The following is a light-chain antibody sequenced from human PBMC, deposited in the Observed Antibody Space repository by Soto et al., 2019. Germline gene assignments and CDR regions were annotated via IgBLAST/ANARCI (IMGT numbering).Light chain of an antibody. J-gene: IGKJ1*01. CDR1: QSINSW. Sequence: DIQMTPSPSTLSASVGDRVTITCRASQSINSWLAWYQQKPGKAPKLLIYDASSLESGVPSRFSGSGSGTEFILTASSLQPDDFATYYCQHYNSYSEAFGQGTKVDIK. CDR2: DAS. V-gene: IGKV1-5*01. CDR3: QHYNSYSEA.